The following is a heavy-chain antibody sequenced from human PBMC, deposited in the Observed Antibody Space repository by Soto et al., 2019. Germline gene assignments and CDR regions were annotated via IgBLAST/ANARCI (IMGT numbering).Heavy chain of an antibody. J-gene: IGHJ4*02. Sequence: SSETLSLTCAVYGGSFSGYYWSWIRPPPGKGLEWIGEINHSGSTNYNPSLKSRVTISVDTSKNQFSLKLSFVTAADTAVYYCARGSPNCSGGSCYRFDYWGQGTLVTVSS. CDR2: INHSGST. CDR1: GGSFSGYY. V-gene: IGHV4-34*01. D-gene: IGHD2-15*01. CDR3: ARGSPNCSGGSCYRFDY.